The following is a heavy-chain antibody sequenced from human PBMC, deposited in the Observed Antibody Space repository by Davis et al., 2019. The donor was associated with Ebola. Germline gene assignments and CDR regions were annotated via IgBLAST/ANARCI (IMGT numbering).Heavy chain of an antibody. CDR1: GYTFTSYY. CDR2: IIPFFRTG. CDR3: ARVLRRELVWFDP. Sequence: SVKVSCKASGYTFTSYYMHWVRQAPGQGLEWVGGIIPFFRTGNYAQKFQDRVTITADESTSTAYMELSSLRSEDTAVYYCARVLRRELVWFDPWGQGTLVTVSS. D-gene: IGHD1-26*01. V-gene: IGHV1-69*13. J-gene: IGHJ5*02.